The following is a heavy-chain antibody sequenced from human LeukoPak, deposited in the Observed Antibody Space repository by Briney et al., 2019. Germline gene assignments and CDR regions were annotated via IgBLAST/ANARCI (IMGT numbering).Heavy chain of an antibody. Sequence: PSETLSLTCAVYGGSFSGYYWSWIRQPPGKRLEWIGEINHSGSTNYNPSLKSRVTISVDTSKTQFSLKLSSVTAADTAVYYCARLLVFWSGPDYWGQGTLVTVSS. J-gene: IGHJ4*02. V-gene: IGHV4-34*01. CDR3: ARLLVFWSGPDY. D-gene: IGHD3-3*01. CDR1: GGSFSGYY. CDR2: INHSGST.